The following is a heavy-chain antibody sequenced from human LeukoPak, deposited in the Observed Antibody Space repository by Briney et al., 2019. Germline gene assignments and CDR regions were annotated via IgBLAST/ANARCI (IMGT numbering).Heavy chain of an antibody. J-gene: IGHJ4*02. CDR3: ARDPGSNFFDY. Sequence: ASVKVSCKASGYIFTSYYIHWVRPAPGQGLEWMGWINSNSGVTNYAQKFQGRVTMTSDMSISTAYMELRRLKSDDTAVYYCARDPGSNFFDYWGQGTQNTVSS. D-gene: IGHD5/OR15-5a*01. CDR2: INSNSGVT. V-gene: IGHV1-2*02. CDR1: GYIFTSYY.